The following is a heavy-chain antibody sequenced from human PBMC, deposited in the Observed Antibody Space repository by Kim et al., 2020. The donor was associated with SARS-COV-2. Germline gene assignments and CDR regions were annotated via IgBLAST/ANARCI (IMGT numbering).Heavy chain of an antibody. CDR3: AVVEMATMPL. J-gene: IGHJ4*02. V-gene: IGHV1-69*01. Sequence: TANYAQKFQGRVTITADESTSTAYMELSSLRSEDTAVYYCAVVEMATMPLWGQGTLVTVSS. D-gene: IGHD5-12*01. CDR2: TA.